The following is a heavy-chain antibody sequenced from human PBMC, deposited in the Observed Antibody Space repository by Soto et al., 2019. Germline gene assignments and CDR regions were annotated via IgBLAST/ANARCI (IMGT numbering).Heavy chain of an antibody. CDR3: ARERVRSGYYYYGMDV. Sequence: SVKVSCKASGGTFSSYAISWVRQAPGQGLEWMGGIIPIFGTANYAQKFQGRVTITADKSTSTAYMELSSLRSEDTAVYYCARERVRSGYYYYGMDVWGQGATVTVSS. CDR2: IIPIFGTA. V-gene: IGHV1-69*06. J-gene: IGHJ6*02. CDR1: GGTFSSYA.